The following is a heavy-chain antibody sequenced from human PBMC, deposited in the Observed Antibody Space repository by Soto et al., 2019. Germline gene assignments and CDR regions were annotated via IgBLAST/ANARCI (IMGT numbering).Heavy chain of an antibody. CDR2: IWYDGSNK. Sequence: GGSLRLSCAASGFTFSSYGMHWVRQAPGKGLEWVAVIWYDGSNKYYADSVKGRFTISRDNSKNTLYLQMNSLRAEDTAVYYCARDKAISREWLYQIDIWGQGTMVTVSS. V-gene: IGHV3-33*01. J-gene: IGHJ3*02. D-gene: IGHD3-3*01. CDR3: ARDKAISREWLYQIDI. CDR1: GFTFSSYG.